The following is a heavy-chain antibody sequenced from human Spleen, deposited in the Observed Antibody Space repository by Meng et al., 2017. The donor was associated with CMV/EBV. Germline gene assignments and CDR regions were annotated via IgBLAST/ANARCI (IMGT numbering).Heavy chain of an antibody. Sequence: GGSLRLSCAASGFTFSSYWMNWVRQAPGKGLEWVANIKQDGSEKYYVDSVKGRFTISRDNAKNSLYLQMNSLRVEDTAVYYCARTARRSSGIISYYYYGMDVWGQGTTVTVSS. D-gene: IGHD3-22*01. V-gene: IGHV3-7*01. CDR3: ARTARRSSGIISYYYYGMDV. CDR1: GFTFSSYW. J-gene: IGHJ6*02. CDR2: IKQDGSEK.